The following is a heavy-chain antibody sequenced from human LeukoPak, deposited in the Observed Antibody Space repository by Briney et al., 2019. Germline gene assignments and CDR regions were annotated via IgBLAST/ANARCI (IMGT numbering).Heavy chain of an antibody. CDR3: ARGTYYYDSSGYFPHGGAEYFQH. Sequence: ASVKVSCKASGGTFSSYAISWVRQAPGQGLEWMGWINTNTGNPTYAQGFTGRFVFSLDTSVSTAYLQISSLKAEDTAVYYCARGTYYYDSSGYFPHGGAEYFQHWGQGTLVTVSS. CDR1: GGTFSSYA. D-gene: IGHD3-22*01. CDR2: INTNTGNP. J-gene: IGHJ1*01. V-gene: IGHV7-4-1*02.